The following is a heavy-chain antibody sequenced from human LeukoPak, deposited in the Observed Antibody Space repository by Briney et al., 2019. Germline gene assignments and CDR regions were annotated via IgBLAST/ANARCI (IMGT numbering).Heavy chain of an antibody. Sequence: PSETLSLTCAVSGYSISTGYFWGWIRQSPGQGLEWIGSIFHSGSASYNPSFKSRVTLSVDTSKNGFSLKLTSVTATDTAIYYCASPRGTYIDYWGQGTLVTVSS. CDR2: IFHSGSA. D-gene: IGHD3-16*01. V-gene: IGHV4-38-2*01. CDR1: GYSISTGYF. CDR3: ASPRGTYIDY. J-gene: IGHJ4*02.